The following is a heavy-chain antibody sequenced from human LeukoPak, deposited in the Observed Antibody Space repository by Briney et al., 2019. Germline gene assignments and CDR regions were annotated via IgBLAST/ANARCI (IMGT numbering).Heavy chain of an antibody. CDR3: ARDAVGGDYYDSSGYLA. J-gene: IGHJ5*02. CDR2: ISAYNGNT. Sequence: ASVKVSCKASGYTFTSYGISWVRQAPGQGLEWMGWISAYNGNTNYAQKLQGRVTMTTDTSTSTAYMELRSLRSDDTAVYYCARDAVGGDYYDSSGYLAWGQGTLVTVSS. D-gene: IGHD3-22*01. V-gene: IGHV1-18*01. CDR1: GYTFTSYG.